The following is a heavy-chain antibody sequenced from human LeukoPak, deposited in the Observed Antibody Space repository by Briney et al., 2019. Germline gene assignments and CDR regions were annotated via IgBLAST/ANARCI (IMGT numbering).Heavy chain of an antibody. D-gene: IGHD3-10*02. CDR2: IYYSGNT. J-gene: IGHJ4*02. CDR3: ARSTGSTMFIDY. Sequence: SQTLSLTCTVSGGSISPYYWSWIRQPPGKGLEWLGYIYYSGNTDYNPSLKSRVAVSVDTSKNQFSLKLSSVTAADTAVYYCARSTGSTMFIDYWGQGTLVTVSS. V-gene: IGHV4-59*01. CDR1: GGSISPYY.